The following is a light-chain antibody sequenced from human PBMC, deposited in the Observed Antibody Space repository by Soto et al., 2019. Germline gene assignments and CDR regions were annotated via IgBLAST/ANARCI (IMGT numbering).Light chain of an antibody. CDR1: QRVSRD. V-gene: IGKV3-20*01. CDR2: GAS. CDR3: QQYGRSPTT. Sequence: EIVMTQSPAALSVSPGERVTLSCRASQRVSRDLAWYQQKPGQAPRLLIYGASSRATGIPDRFSGSGSGTDFTLTISRLEPEDFAVYYCQQYGRSPTTFGQGTKVDIK. J-gene: IGKJ1*01.